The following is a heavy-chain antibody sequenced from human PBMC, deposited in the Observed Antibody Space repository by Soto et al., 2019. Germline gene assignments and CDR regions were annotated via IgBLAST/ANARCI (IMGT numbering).Heavy chain of an antibody. CDR2: MYNSGAT. CDR1: GASISRSNW. Sequence: QVQLQESGPGLVKPSGTLSLTCAMSGASISRSNWWSWVRQPPGEGLEWVGDMYNSGATHYNPSLKGSASLRVDKSRNYFALTISSVTAADTAVYYCARGGGDLLSRQYLYALDVWGQRTTVTVSS. V-gene: IGHV4-4*02. D-gene: IGHD1-26*01. CDR3: ARGGGDLLSRQYLYALDV. J-gene: IGHJ6*02.